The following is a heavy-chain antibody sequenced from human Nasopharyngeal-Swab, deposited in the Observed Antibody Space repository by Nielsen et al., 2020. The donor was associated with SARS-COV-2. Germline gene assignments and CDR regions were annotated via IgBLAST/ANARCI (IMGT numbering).Heavy chain of an antibody. Sequence: GGSLRLSCAASGFTFSSYAMTWVRQAPGKGLEWVSSISGSGGNTHYADSVKGRFTISRDNSKNTLYLQMNSLRAEDTAVYYCAKDHGRTGPSYYWGQGTLVTVSS. CDR2: ISGSGGNT. CDR1: GFTFSSYA. D-gene: IGHD1-14*01. CDR3: AKDHGRTGPSYY. J-gene: IGHJ4*02. V-gene: IGHV3-23*01.